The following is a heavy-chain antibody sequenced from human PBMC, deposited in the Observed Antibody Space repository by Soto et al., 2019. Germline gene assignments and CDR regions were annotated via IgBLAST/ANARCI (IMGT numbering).Heavy chain of an antibody. Sequence: SETLSLTCTVSGGSISSYYWSWIRQPPGKGLEWIGYIYYSGSTNYNPSLKSRVTISVDTSKNQFSLKLSSVTAADTAVYYCARLVGDPEIDYYYYGMDVWGQGTTVTVSS. CDR1: GGSISSYY. J-gene: IGHJ6*02. CDR2: IYYSGST. V-gene: IGHV4-59*01. CDR3: ARLVGDPEIDYYYYGMDV. D-gene: IGHD2-2*01.